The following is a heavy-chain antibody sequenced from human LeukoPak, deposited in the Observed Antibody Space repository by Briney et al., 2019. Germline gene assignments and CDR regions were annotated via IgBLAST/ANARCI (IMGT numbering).Heavy chain of an antibody. D-gene: IGHD3-10*01. CDR1: GYNFVNYA. CDR2: IDAGSGKT. V-gene: IGHV1-3*01. J-gene: IGHJ4*02. CDR3: ARQGYYGSGIEPLGY. Sequence: GASVKVSCKASGYNFVNYAIHWVRQAPGQRLEWMGWIDAGSGKTKYSQKLQDRVTITRDTSASTSYMELSSLRSEDTAVYYCARQGYYGSGIEPLGYWGRGTLVTVSA.